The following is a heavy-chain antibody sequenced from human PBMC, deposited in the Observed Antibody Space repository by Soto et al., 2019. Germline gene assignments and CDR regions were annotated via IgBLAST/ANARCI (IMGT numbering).Heavy chain of an antibody. J-gene: IGHJ4*02. CDR1: GGSISSGDYY. CDR2: IYNTGVA. V-gene: IGHV4-30-4*01. D-gene: IGHD2-15*01. CDR3: ARGRVVVEGFDY. Sequence: QVQLQESGPGLVMPSQTLSLTCTVSGGSISSGDYYWSWIRQPPGKGLEWIGYIYNTGVAYYKPSLQSRLTISLDTSKEEFSLRVSSVTAADTAVYYCARGRVVVEGFDYWGQGALVTVSS.